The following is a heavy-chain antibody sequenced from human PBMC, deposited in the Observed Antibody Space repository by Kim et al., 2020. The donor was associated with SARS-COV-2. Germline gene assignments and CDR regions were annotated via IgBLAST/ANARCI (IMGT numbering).Heavy chain of an antibody. D-gene: IGHD3-10*01. V-gene: IGHV4-39*07. J-gene: IGHJ4*02. CDR2: IYYSGST. CDR1: GGSISSSSYY. CDR3: ARQKHGSGTTRDY. Sequence: SETLSLTCTVSGGSISSSSYYWGWIRQPPGKGLEWIGSIYYSGSTYYNPSLKSRVTISVDTSKNQFSLKLSSVTAADTAVYYCARQKHGSGTTRDYWGQGTLVTVSS.